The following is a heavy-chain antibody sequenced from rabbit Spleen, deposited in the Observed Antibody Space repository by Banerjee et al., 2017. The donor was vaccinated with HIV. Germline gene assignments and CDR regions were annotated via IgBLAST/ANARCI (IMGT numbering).Heavy chain of an antibody. Sequence: QQQLVESGGGLVQPGGSLKLSCKASGFDFSSYGVSWVRQAPGKGLEWIGCIYTGNNKNYYASWAKGRFTISKTSSTMVTLQMTSLTAADTATYFCARDAGSYDYIDGYFNLWGQGTLVTVS. D-gene: IGHD8-1*01. CDR2: IYTGNNKN. V-gene: IGHV1S45*01. J-gene: IGHJ4*01. CDR1: GFDFSSYG. CDR3: ARDAGSYDYIDGYFNL.